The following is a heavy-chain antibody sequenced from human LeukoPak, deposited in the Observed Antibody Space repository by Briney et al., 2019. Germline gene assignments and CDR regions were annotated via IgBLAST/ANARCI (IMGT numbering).Heavy chain of an antibody. V-gene: IGHV3-48*04. Sequence: GGSLRLSCAASGFTISSYSMNWVRQAPGKGLEWVSYISSSSTIYYADSVKGRFTISRDNAKNSLYLQMNSLRAEDTAVYYCAREFGESGGVEWDYWGQGTLVTVSS. D-gene: IGHD3-10*01. CDR3: AREFGESGGVEWDY. CDR1: GFTISSYS. CDR2: ISSSSTI. J-gene: IGHJ4*02.